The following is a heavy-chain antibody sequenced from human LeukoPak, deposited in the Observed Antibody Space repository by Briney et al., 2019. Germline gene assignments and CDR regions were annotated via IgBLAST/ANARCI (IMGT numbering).Heavy chain of an antibody. D-gene: IGHD3-22*01. J-gene: IGHJ4*02. CDR2: IYYSGST. V-gene: IGHV4-39*07. CDR1: GGSISSSSYY. CDR3: ARDPFPASDDSSGYFDY. Sequence: SETLSLTFTVSGGSISSSSYYWGWIRQPPGKGLEWMGSIYYSGSTYYNPSLKSRVTISVDTSKNQFSLKLSSVTAADTAVYYCARDPFPASDDSSGYFDYWGQGTLVTVSS.